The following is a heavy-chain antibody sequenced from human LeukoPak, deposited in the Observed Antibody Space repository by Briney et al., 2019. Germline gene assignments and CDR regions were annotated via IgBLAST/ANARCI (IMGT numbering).Heavy chain of an antibody. V-gene: IGHV3-33*01. Sequence: PGGSLRLSCAASGFTFSSYGMHWVRQAPGKGLEWVAVIWYDGSNKYYADSVKGRFTISRDNSKNTLYLQMNSLRAEDTAVYYCARDHYGSGSFGAFDIWGQGTMVTVSS. CDR3: ARDHYGSGSFGAFDI. CDR2: IWYDGSNK. D-gene: IGHD3-10*01. CDR1: GFTFSSYG. J-gene: IGHJ3*02.